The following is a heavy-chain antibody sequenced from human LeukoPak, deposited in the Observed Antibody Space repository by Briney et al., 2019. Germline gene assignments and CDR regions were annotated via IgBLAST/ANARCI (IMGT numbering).Heavy chain of an antibody. CDR1: GFTFSSYS. Sequence: GGSLRLSCAASGFTFSSYSMNWVRQAPGKGLEWVSSITSSSSYIYYADSVKGRFTISRDNAKNSLYLRMNSLRAEDTAVYYCARHVVAVGFDYWGQGTLVTVSS. CDR2: ITSSSSYI. V-gene: IGHV3-21*01. J-gene: IGHJ4*02. D-gene: IGHD3-22*01. CDR3: ARHVVAVGFDY.